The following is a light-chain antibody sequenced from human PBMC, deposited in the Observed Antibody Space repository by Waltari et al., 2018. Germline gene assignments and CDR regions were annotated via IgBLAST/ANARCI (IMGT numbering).Light chain of an antibody. CDR3: NSYTSSSTLV. J-gene: IGLJ2*01. Sequence: QSALTQPASVSGSPGHSITISCTGTSSDVGGYDYVSWYQKHQGKAPKLMIYDVSNRPSEVSNRFSGCKSGNTATLTISGLQAEDEADYYCNSYTSSSTLVFGGGTKLTVL. CDR1: SSDVGGYDY. CDR2: DVS. V-gene: IGLV2-14*03.